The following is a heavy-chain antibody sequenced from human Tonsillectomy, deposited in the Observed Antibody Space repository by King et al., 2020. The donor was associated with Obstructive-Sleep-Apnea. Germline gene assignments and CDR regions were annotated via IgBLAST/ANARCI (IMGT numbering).Heavy chain of an antibody. J-gene: IGHJ4*02. CDR2: IGGSDGST. CDR3: AKEARGRGGDGYNPLDS. Sequence: QLVQSGGGLLQPGGSLRLSCGASGFTFSTYAMSWVRQAPGKGLEWVSVIGGSDGSTYYADSVKGRFTISRDNSKHMLYLQMNRLRADDTAVYFCAKEARGRGGDGYNPLDSWGQGTLVTVSS. CDR1: GFTFSTYA. D-gene: IGHD5-24*01. V-gene: IGHV3-23*04.